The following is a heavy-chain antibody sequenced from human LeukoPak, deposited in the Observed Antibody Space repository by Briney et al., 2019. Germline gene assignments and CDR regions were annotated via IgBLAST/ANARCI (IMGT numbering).Heavy chain of an antibody. J-gene: IGHJ4*02. CDR1: GGSISSYY. D-gene: IGHD6-13*01. Sequence: SETLSLTCTVSGGSISSYYWSWIRQPAGRGLEWIGRIYTSGSTNYNPSLKSRVTMSVDTSKNQFSLKLSSVTAADTAVYYCARDRLAAAGTDYFDYWGQGTLVTVSS. V-gene: IGHV4-4*07. CDR3: ARDRLAAAGTDYFDY. CDR2: IYTSGST.